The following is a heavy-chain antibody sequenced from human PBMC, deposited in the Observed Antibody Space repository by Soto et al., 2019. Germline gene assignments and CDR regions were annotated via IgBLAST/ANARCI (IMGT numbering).Heavy chain of an antibody. Sequence: SGPTLVNPTQTLTLTCTFSGFSLSTSGLGVGWIRQPPGKALEWLALIYWNDDKRYSPSLKARLTITKDTSKNQVVLTMTNMDPVDTATYYCAHRPSGWYLFDYWGQGTLVTVSS. CDR2: IYWNDDK. J-gene: IGHJ4*02. CDR1: GFSLSTSGLG. V-gene: IGHV2-5*01. D-gene: IGHD6-19*01. CDR3: AHRPSGWYLFDY.